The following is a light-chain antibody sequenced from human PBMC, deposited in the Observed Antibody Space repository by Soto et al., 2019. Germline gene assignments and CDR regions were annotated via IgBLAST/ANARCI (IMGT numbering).Light chain of an antibody. J-gene: IGKJ1*01. CDR2: GAS. CDR1: QSVSNY. V-gene: IGKV3-15*01. Sequence: EIVLTQSPATLSLYPGERASISCRASQSVSNYLACYQQKPGQAPRLLIYGASTRATGIPVRFSGSASGTEFTLTISSLQSEDFTVYYCQQYNKWPLTFGQGTKVDI. CDR3: QQYNKWPLT.